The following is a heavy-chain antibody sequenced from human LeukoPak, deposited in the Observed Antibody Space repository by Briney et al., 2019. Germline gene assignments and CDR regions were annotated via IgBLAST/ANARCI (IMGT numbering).Heavy chain of an antibody. Sequence: SETLSLTCAVYGVSFSGYYWGWIRQPPGKGLEWIGEINHSGSTNYNPSLKSRVTISVDTSKNQFSLKLSSVTAADTAVYYCARAPTGIAAAGTGIYYYYGMDVWGQGTTVTVSS. CDR3: ARAPTGIAAAGTGIYYYYGMDV. V-gene: IGHV4-34*01. D-gene: IGHD6-13*01. CDR2: INHSGST. CDR1: GVSFSGYY. J-gene: IGHJ6*02.